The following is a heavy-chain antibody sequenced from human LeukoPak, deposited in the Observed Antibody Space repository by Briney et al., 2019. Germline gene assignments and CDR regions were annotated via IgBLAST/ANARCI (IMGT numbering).Heavy chain of an antibody. J-gene: IGHJ4*02. V-gene: IGHV4-59*01. Sequence: PSETLSLTCIVSDCSISTYYWSWIRQPPGKGLEWIGYIYYTGSADYNPSLKSRVTISVDTSKNHFSLKLTSVTAADTAVYYCARGYSNSPVADYWGQGTLVTVSS. D-gene: IGHD6-6*01. CDR2: IYYTGSA. CDR1: DCSISTYY. CDR3: ARGYSNSPVADY.